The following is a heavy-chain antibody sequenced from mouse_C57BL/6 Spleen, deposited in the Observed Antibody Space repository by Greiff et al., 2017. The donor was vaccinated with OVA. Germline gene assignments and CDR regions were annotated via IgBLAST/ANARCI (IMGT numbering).Heavy chain of an antibody. V-gene: IGHV1-80*01. CDR3: ALTTVVAHYAMDY. Sequence: VNVVESGAELVKPGASVKISCKASGYAFSSYWMNWVKQRPGKGLEWIGQIYPGDGDTNYNGKFKGKATLTADKSSSTAYMQLSSLTSEDSAVYFCALTTVVAHYAMDYWGQGTSVTVSS. CDR2: IYPGDGDT. CDR1: GYAFSSYW. D-gene: IGHD1-1*01. J-gene: IGHJ4*01.